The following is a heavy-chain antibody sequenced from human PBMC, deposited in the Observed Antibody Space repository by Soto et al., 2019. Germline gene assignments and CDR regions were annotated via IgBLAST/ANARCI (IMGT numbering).Heavy chain of an antibody. CDR1: GFTVSGYY. V-gene: IGHV3-11*03. Sequence: QVQLLESGGALVKPGGSLRLSCAASGFTVSGYYMAWIRQPPGKGLEWISYISGDSTDTNYADSVKGRFTISRDNAKNSLYLQMKSLRAEDTAVYFCATGQQVRMADIWGQGTMVTVSS. CDR2: ISGDSTDT. CDR3: ATGQQVRMADI. D-gene: IGHD6-13*01. J-gene: IGHJ3*02.